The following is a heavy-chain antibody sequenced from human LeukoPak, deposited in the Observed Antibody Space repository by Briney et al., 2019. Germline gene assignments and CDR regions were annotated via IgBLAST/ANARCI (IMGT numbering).Heavy chain of an antibody. V-gene: IGHV4-39*07. D-gene: IGHD6-19*01. CDR2: IYYSGST. CDR3: ARRGSSGWSDY. Sequence: SETLSLTCTVSGGSISSSSYYRGWIRQPPGKGLEWIGSIYYSGSTYYNPSLKSRVTISVDTSKNQFSLKLSSVTAADTAVYYCARRGSSGWSDYWGQGTLVTVSS. J-gene: IGHJ4*02. CDR1: GGSISSSSYY.